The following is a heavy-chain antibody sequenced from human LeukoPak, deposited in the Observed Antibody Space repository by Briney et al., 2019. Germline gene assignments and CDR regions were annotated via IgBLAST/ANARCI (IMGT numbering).Heavy chain of an antibody. V-gene: IGHV1-69*04. CDR1: GGTFSSYA. D-gene: IGHD3-9*01. CDR2: IIPILGIV. J-gene: IGHJ4*02. CDR3: ARDPRYFDWLLPTC. Sequence: SVKVSCKASGGTFSSYAISWVRQAPGQGLEWMGRIIPILGIVNYAQKFQGRVTITADKSTSTAYMELSSLRSEDTAVYYCARDPRYFDWLLPTCWGQGTLVTVSS.